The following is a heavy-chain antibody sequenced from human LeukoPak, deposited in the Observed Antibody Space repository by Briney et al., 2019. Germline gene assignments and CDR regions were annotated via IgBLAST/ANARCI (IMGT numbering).Heavy chain of an antibody. D-gene: IGHD6-13*01. V-gene: IGHV3-74*01. CDR1: GFTFSSYW. J-gene: IGHJ3*02. CDR3: AGSWSPYDAFDI. CDR2: INSDGSST. Sequence: GGSLRLSCAASGFTFSSYWMHWVRQAPGKGLVWVSRINSDGSSTSYADSVKGRFTISRDNAKNSLYLQMNSLRAEDTAVYYCAGSWSPYDAFDIWGQGTMVSVSS.